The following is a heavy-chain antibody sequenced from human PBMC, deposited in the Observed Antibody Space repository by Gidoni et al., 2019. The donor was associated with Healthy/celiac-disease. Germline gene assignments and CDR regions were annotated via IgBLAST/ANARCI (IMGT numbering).Heavy chain of an antibody. CDR2: IDYSGST. D-gene: IGHD5-12*01. CDR1: GGSISSSSYY. CDR3: ARRVSRDGYNPFDY. J-gene: IGHJ4*02. Sequence: QLQLQESGPGLVKPSETLSLTCTVSGGSISSSSYYWGWIRQPPGKGLEWIGSIDYSGSTYYNPSLKSRVTISVDTSKNQFSLKLSSVTAADTAVYYCARRVSRDGYNPFDYWGQGTLVTVSS. V-gene: IGHV4-39*01.